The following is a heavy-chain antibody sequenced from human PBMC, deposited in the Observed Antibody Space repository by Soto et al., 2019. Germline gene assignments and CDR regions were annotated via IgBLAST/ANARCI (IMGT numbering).Heavy chain of an antibody. CDR2: IYHSGST. CDR1: GGSISSGGYS. J-gene: IGHJ4*02. CDR3: ARGMTTVTTYDY. D-gene: IGHD4-4*01. V-gene: IGHV4-30-2*01. Sequence: QLQLQESGSGLVKPSQTLSLTCAVSGGSISSGGYSWSWIRQPPGTGLEWIGYIYHSGSTYSNPSLKRRVTISVDRSKNQFSLNLSSVTAADTAVYYCARGMTTVTTYDYWGQGTLVTVSS.